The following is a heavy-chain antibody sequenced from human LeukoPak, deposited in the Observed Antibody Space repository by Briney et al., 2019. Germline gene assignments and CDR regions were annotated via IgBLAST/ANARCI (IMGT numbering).Heavy chain of an antibody. V-gene: IGHV3-30*03. CDR1: GFTVSGYG. Sequence: PGRSLRLSCAASGFTVSGYGMHWVRQAPGKGLEWMAVISYDGSHIHYADSVKGRFTISRDSSKNTLYLQMNSLRTDDTAVYYCARDRSNSWTFDYWGQGTLVTVSS. CDR2: ISYDGSHI. D-gene: IGHD6-13*01. J-gene: IGHJ4*02. CDR3: ARDRSNSWTFDY.